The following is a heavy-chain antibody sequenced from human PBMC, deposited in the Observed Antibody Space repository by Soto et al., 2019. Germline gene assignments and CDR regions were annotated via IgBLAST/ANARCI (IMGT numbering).Heavy chain of an antibody. V-gene: IGHV3-7*01. CDR1: GFTFSNYW. CDR3: AMPAASDAAFQY. Sequence: GGSLRLSCAASGFTFSNYWMNGVRQAPGKGLEWVANIKQDGSEKYYVDSVKGRFTIARDNVKNSLYLQLNSLRVEDTAVYYCAMPAASDAAFQYWGQGTLVTVSS. CDR2: IKQDGSEK. J-gene: IGHJ4*02. D-gene: IGHD6-13*01.